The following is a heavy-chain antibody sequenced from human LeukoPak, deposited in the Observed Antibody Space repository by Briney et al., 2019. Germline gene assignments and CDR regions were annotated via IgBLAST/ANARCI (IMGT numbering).Heavy chain of an antibody. D-gene: IGHD5-12*01. V-gene: IGHV3-23*01. J-gene: IGHJ6*02. CDR3: AKDQWLRPSYYYYYGMDV. CDR1: GFTFSSYA. CDR2: ISGSGGST. Sequence: PGGSLRLSCAASGFTFSSYAMSWVRQAPGKGLEWVSAISGSGGSTYYADSVKGRFTISRDNSKNTLYLQMNSLRAEDTAVYYCAKDQWLRPSYYYYYGMDVWGQGTTVTVSS.